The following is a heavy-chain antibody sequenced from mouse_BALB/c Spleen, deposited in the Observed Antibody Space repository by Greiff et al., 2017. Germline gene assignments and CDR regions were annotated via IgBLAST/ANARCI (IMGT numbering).Heavy chain of an antibody. J-gene: IGHJ2*01. D-gene: IGHD1-1*01. CDR2: ISYSGST. CDR1: GYSITSDYA. Sequence: VQLKESGPGLVKPSQSLSLTCTVTGYSITSDYAWNWIRQFPGNKLEWMGYISYSGSTSYNPSLKSRISITRDTSKNQFFLQLNSVTTEDTATYYCARTYGYFDYWGQGTTLTVSS. V-gene: IGHV3-2*02. CDR3: ARTYGYFDY.